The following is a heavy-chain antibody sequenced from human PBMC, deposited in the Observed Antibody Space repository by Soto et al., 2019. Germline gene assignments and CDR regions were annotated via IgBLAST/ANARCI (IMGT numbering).Heavy chain of an antibody. CDR1: GFTFSSYA. CDR2: ISGSGGST. CDR3: AKDQLYDFWSGYLFDP. D-gene: IGHD3-3*01. V-gene: IGHV3-23*01. Sequence: EVQLLESGGGLVQPGGSLRLSCAASGFTFSSYAMSWVRQAPGKGLEWVSAISGSGGSTHYADSVKGRFTISRDNSKNTLYLQMNSLRAEDTAVYYCAKDQLYDFWSGYLFDPWGQGTLVTVSS. J-gene: IGHJ5*02.